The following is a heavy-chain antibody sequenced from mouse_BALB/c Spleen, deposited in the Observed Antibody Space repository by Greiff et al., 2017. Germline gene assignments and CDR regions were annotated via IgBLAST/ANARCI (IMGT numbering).Heavy chain of an antibody. Sequence: EVQGVESGGGLVKPGGSLKLSCAASGFAFSSYDMSWVRQTPEKRLEWVAYISSGGGSTYYPDTVKGRFTISRDTAKNTLYLQMSSLKSEDTAMYCGARHPITTAFDYWGQGTTLTVSS. V-gene: IGHV5-12-1*01. J-gene: IGHJ2*01. CDR3: ARHPITTAFDY. CDR1: GFAFSSYD. D-gene: IGHD1-1*01. CDR2: ISSGGGST.